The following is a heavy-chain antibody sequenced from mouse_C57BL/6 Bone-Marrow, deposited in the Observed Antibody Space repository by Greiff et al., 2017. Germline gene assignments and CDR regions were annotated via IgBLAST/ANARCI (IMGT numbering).Heavy chain of an antibody. CDR3: TTSGLYFDY. J-gene: IGHJ2*01. D-gene: IGHD3-1*01. Sequence: EVQLQQSGAELVRPGASVKLSCTASGFNIQDDYMHWVKQRPEQGLEWIGWIDPENGDTEYASKFQGKATITADTSSNTAYLQLSSLTSEDTAVYYCTTSGLYFDYWGQGTTLTVSS. CDR2: IDPENGDT. CDR1: GFNIQDDY. V-gene: IGHV14-4*01.